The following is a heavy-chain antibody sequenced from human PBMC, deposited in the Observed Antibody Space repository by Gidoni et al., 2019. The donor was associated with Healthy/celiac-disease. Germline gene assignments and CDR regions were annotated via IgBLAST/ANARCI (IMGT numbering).Heavy chain of an antibody. J-gene: IGHJ6*02. V-gene: IGHV3-48*04. CDR2: ISSSSSTI. Sequence: EVQLVESGGGLVQPGGSLRLSCSASGFTFSRYSMTWVRQAPGKGLEGVSYISSSSSTIYYADSVKGRFTISRENAKNSLYLQRNSLRAEDTAVYYCARDLYDCWSASNGDYYYGMDVWGQGTTVTVSS. D-gene: IGHD3-3*01. CDR1: GFTFSRYS. CDR3: ARDLYDCWSASNGDYYYGMDV.